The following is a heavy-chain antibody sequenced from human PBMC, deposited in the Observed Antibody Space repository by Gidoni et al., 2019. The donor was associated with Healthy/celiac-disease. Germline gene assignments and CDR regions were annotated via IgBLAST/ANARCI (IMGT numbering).Heavy chain of an antibody. J-gene: IGHJ6*02. V-gene: IGHV4-34*01. Sequence: QVQLQQWGAGLLKPSETLSLTCAVYGGSFSGYYWSWIRQPPGKGLEWIGEINHSGSTNYNPSLKSRVTISVDTSKNQFSLKLSSVTAADTAVYYCARVGGLSVVGATHYYYYYGMDVWGQGTTVTVSS. CDR1: GGSFSGYY. CDR2: INHSGST. CDR3: ARVGGLSVVGATHYYYYYGMDV. D-gene: IGHD1-26*01.